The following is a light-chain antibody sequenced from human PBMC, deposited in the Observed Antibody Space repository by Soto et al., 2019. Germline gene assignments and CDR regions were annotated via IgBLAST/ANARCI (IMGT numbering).Light chain of an antibody. CDR1: KNDIGVYDF. CDR2: EVV. CDR3: KSYAGSNTYV. V-gene: IGLV2-8*01. J-gene: IGLJ1*01. Sequence: QSFLTPPPSWSGSPGQSVTISCTGTKNDIGVYDFVSWYQHHPGKAPRLIIYEVVQRPSGVPDRFSGSKSGNTASLTVSGLQAADEADYFCKSYAGSNTYVFGSGTNVNVL.